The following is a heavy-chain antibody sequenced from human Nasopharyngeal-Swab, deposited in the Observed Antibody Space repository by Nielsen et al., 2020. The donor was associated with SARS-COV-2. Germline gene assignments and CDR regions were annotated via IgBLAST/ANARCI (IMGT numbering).Heavy chain of an antibody. CDR1: GGSISSGGYY. J-gene: IGHJ4*02. Sequence: SETLSLTCTVSGGSISSGGYYWSWIRQHPGKGLEWIGYIYYSGSTYYNPSLKSRVTISVDTSKNQFSLKLGSVTAADTAVYYCARDRGRFAAFDYWGQGTLVTVSS. CDR2: IYYSGST. CDR3: ARDRGRFAAFDY. V-gene: IGHV4-31*03. D-gene: IGHD3-10*01.